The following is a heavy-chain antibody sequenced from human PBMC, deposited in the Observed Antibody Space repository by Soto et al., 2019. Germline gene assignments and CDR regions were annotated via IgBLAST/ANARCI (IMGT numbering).Heavy chain of an antibody. V-gene: IGHV4-34*01. J-gene: IGHJ6*02. D-gene: IGHD3-3*01. CDR1: GGSFSGYY. CDR3: ARDRHPPTTLRIFGVVHSYGMDV. Sequence: LRETLSLTCAVYGGSFSGYYWSWIRQPPGKGLEWIGEINHSGSTNYNPSLKSRVTISVDTSKNQFSLKLSSVTAADTAVYYCARDRHPPTTLRIFGVVHSYGMDVWGQGTTVTVSS. CDR2: INHSGST.